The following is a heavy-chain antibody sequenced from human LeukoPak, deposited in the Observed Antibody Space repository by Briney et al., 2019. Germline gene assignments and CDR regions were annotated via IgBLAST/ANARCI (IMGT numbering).Heavy chain of an antibody. CDR3: ARDGESSGYSDY. CDR1: GGSISSGGYY. Sequence: SETLSLTCTVSGGSISSGGYYWSWIRQPPGKGLEWIGYIYHSGSTYYTPSLKSRVTISVETSKNQFSLKMSSVTAADTAVYYCARDGESSGYSDYWGQGTLVTVSS. D-gene: IGHD3-22*01. J-gene: IGHJ4*02. CDR2: IYHSGST. V-gene: IGHV4-30-2*01.